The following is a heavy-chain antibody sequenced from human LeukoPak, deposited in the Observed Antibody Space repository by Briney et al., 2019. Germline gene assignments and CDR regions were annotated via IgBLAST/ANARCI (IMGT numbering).Heavy chain of an antibody. Sequence: PSETLSLTCTVSGGSISGWYWSWIRQPPGKGLEWIGYIYGSGHTNYNPSLESRVTISLDTSKNQFSLKVTSVTTADTAIYYCARSGAIGWYNWFDPWGQGTLVTVAS. CDR2: IYGSGHT. CDR3: ARSGAIGWYNWFDP. J-gene: IGHJ5*02. V-gene: IGHV4-59*01. D-gene: IGHD6-19*01. CDR1: GGSISGWY.